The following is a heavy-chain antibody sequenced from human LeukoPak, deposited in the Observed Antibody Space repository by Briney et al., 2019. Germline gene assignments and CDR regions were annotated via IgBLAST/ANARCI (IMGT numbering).Heavy chain of an antibody. CDR3: ARQDIVVPAASPFDY. J-gene: IGHJ4*02. D-gene: IGHD2-2*01. CDR1: GGSISSSSYY. CDR2: IYYSGST. V-gene: IGHV4-39*01. Sequence: SETLSLTCTVSGGSISSSSYYWGWIRQPPGKGLEWIGSIYYSGSTYYNPSLKSRVTISVDTSKNQFSLKLSSVTAADTAVYYCARQDIVVPAASPFDYWGQGTLVTVSS.